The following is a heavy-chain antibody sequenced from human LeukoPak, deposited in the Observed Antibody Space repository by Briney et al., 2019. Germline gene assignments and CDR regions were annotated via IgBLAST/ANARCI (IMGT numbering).Heavy chain of an antibody. V-gene: IGHV3-30*02. Sequence: GGSLRLSCEASGFTFSSYGMHWVRQAPGKGLEWVAFIRYDGSNKYYADSVKGRFTISRDNSKNTLYLQMNSLRAEDTAVYYCAKDPLRYYDSSGYFANWFDPWGQGTLVTVSS. J-gene: IGHJ5*02. CDR2: IRYDGSNK. CDR1: GFTFSSYG. D-gene: IGHD3-22*01. CDR3: AKDPLRYYDSSGYFANWFDP.